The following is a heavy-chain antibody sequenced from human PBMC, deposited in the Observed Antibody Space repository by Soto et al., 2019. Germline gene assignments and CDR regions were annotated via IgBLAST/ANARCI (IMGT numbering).Heavy chain of an antibody. CDR2: IIPILNTA. CDR1: GGTFSTST. CDR3: ARDSPIGSSFSGYDAIDL. V-gene: IGHV1-69*08. D-gene: IGHD5-12*01. J-gene: IGHJ4*02. Sequence: QVQLVQSGAEVKEPGSSVKVSCKASGGTFSTSTFTWVRQAPGQGLEWVGRIIPILNTADYAQKFQGSVTITADKSPSTVFLELTRLRSEDTGIYYCARDSPIGSSFSGYDAIDLWGQGTLVTVS.